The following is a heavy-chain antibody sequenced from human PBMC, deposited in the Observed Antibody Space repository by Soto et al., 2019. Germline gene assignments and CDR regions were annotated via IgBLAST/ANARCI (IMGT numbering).Heavy chain of an antibody. Sequence: QVQLVESGGGVVQPGRSLRLSCAASGFTFSSYAMHWVRQAPGKGLEWVAVISYDGSNKYYADSVKGRFTISRYNSKNTLYLQMNSLRAEDTAVYYCARDMRGHIVVVTAIPTYYFDYWGQGTLVTVSS. V-gene: IGHV3-30-3*01. CDR1: GFTFSSYA. J-gene: IGHJ4*02. CDR2: ISYDGSNK. CDR3: ARDMRGHIVVVTAIPTYYFDY. D-gene: IGHD2-21*02.